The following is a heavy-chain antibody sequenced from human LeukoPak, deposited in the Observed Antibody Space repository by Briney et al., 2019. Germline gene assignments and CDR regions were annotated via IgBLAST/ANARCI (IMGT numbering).Heavy chain of an antibody. CDR3: AKEGGYCSSTSCLYFDY. CDR1: GFTFSSYA. CDR2: ISGSGGST. V-gene: IGHV3-23*01. J-gene: IGHJ4*02. Sequence: GGSLRLSCAASGFTFSSYAMSWVRQAPGKGLEWVSAISGSGGSTYYADSVKGRFTISRDNSKNTLYLQMNSLRAEDTAVYYCAKEGGYCSSTSCLYFDYWGQGTLVTVSS. D-gene: IGHD2-2*01.